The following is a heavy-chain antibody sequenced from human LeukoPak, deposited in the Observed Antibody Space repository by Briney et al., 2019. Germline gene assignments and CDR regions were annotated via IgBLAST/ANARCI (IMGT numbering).Heavy chain of an antibody. Sequence: GGSLRLSCAASGFTVSSNEMSWVRQAPGKGLEWVSSISGGSTYYADSRKGRFTISRDNSKNTLHLQMNRLRAEDMALYYCAKDRAKNYHYMDVWGKGTTVTVSS. J-gene: IGHJ6*03. CDR1: GFTVSSNE. V-gene: IGHV3-38-3*01. CDR3: AKDRAKNYHYMDV. CDR2: ISGGST.